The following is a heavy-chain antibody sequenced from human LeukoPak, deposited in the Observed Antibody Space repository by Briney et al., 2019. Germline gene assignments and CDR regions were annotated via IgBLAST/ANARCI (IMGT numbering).Heavy chain of an antibody. J-gene: IGHJ4*02. CDR2: ISAYNGNT. Sequence: ASVKLSCKASGYTFINYDISWVRQATGQGLEWMGWISAYNGNTNYAQKLQGRVTMTTGTSTNTAYMELRSLRSDDTAVYYCARSVAVAEDYWGQGTLVTVSS. D-gene: IGHD6-19*01. CDR1: GYTFINYD. V-gene: IGHV1-18*01. CDR3: ARSVAVAEDY.